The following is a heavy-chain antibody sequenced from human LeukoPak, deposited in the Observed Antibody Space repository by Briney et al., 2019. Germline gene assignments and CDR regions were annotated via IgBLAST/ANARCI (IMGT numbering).Heavy chain of an antibody. CDR3: AADIVVVPAAIGGSFDY. V-gene: IGHV3-21*01. CDR2: ISSSSSYI. D-gene: IGHD2-2*01. CDR1: GFTFSSYS. J-gene: IGHJ4*02. Sequence: PGGSLRLSCVASGFTFSSYSMNWVRQAPGKGLEWVSSISSSSSYIYYADSVKGRFTISRDNAKNSLYLQMNSLRAEDTAVYYCAADIVVVPAAIGGSFDYWGQGTLVTVSS.